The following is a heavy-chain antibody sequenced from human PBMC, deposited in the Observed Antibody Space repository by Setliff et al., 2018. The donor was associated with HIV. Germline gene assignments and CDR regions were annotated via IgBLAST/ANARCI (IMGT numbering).Heavy chain of an antibody. CDR1: GFAFSSYS. J-gene: IGHJ6*02. Sequence: PGGSLRLSCAASGFAFSSYSMNWVRQAPGKGLEWVAVMSYDGNNKYYADSVKGRFTISRENARNSLYLQMNSLRAGDTAVYYCAREIVTLYTGGHYLYGMDVWGQGTAVTVSS. CDR3: AREIVTLYTGGHYLYGMDV. V-gene: IGHV3-30*12. D-gene: IGHD3-22*01. CDR2: MSYDGNNK.